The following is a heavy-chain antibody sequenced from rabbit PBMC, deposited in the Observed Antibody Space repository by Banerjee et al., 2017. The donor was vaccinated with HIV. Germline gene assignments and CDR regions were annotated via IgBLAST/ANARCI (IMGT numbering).Heavy chain of an antibody. Sequence: QEQLEESGGDLVKPEGSLTLPCTASGFTISSTYWICWVRQAPGRGLEWIACIGGGSGSTYYASWARGRFTISKTSSTTVTLQMTSLTAADTATYFCARNHDDGGYYFGLWGQGTLVTVS. CDR2: IGGGSGST. CDR1: GFTISSTYW. V-gene: IGHV1S45*01. CDR3: ARNHDDGGYYFGL. D-gene: IGHD1-1*01. J-gene: IGHJ3*01.